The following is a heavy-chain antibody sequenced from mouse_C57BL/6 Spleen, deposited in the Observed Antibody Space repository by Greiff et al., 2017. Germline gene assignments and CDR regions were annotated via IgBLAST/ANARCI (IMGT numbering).Heavy chain of an antibody. D-gene: IGHD3-2*02. CDR2: IDPSDSYT. Sequence: QVQLQQPGAELVMPGASVKLSCKASGYTFTSYWMHWVKQRPGQGLEWIGEIDPSDSYTNYNQKFKGKSTLTVDKSSSTAYMQLSSLTYEDSAVYYCATYSSGYELDYWGQGTTLTVSS. CDR1: GYTFTSYW. CDR3: ATYSSGYELDY. J-gene: IGHJ2*01. V-gene: IGHV1-69*01.